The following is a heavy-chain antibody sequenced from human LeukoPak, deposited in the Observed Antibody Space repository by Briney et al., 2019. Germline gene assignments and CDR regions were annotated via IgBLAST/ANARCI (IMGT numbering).Heavy chain of an antibody. CDR1: GYSISSGYY. CDR2: IYHSGST. D-gene: IGHD3-10*01. Sequence: PSETLSLTCAVSGYSISSGYYWGWIRQPPGKGLEWIGSIYHSGSTYYNPSLKSRITISVDTSKNQFSLKLSSVTAADTAVYYCARDIVMGGSGSYQQAQFDYWGQGTLVTAS. CDR3: ARDIVMGGSGSYQQAQFDY. J-gene: IGHJ4*02. V-gene: IGHV4-38-2*02.